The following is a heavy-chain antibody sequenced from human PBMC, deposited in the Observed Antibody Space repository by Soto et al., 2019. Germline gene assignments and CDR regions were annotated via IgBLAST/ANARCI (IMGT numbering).Heavy chain of an antibody. D-gene: IGHD1-26*01. CDR3: SGGVGDAF. J-gene: IGHJ4*02. CDR1: ESTVSRDW. Sequence: EVHLVESGGGLVQTGGSLRLSCAIFESTVSRDWMNWVRQAPGKGLEWAAHINQDGSEKYYVDSVKGRFTISRDNAKKSLYLQMTSLRPADTAMYYCSGGVGDAFWGQGTLVTVSS. CDR2: INQDGSEK. V-gene: IGHV3-7*04.